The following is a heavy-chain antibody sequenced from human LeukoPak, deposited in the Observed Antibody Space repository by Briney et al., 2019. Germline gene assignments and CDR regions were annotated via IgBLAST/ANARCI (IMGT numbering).Heavy chain of an antibody. V-gene: IGHV3-23*01. CDR3: AKSRITIFGVVTLDAFDI. Sequence: VGSLRLSCAASGFTFDDYGMSWVRQAPGKGLEWVSAISGSGGSTYYADSVKGRFTISRDNSKNTLYLQMNSLRAEDTAVYYCAKSRITIFGVVTLDAFDIWGQGTMVTVSS. D-gene: IGHD3-3*01. CDR2: ISGSGGST. CDR1: GFTFDDYG. J-gene: IGHJ3*02.